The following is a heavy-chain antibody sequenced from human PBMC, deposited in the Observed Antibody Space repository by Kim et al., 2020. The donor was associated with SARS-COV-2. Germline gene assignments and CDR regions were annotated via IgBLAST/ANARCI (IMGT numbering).Heavy chain of an antibody. D-gene: IGHD1-26*01. CDR3: ATRIVGATGFGY. J-gene: IGHJ4*02. V-gene: IGHV1-24*01. Sequence: SYDQKFQGRVTMTEDTSTGTAYMGLSSLRSEDTAVYYCATRIVGATGFGYWGQGTLVTVSS.